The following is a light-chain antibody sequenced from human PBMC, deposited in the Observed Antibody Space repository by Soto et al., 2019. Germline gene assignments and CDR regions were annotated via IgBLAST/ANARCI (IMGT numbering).Light chain of an antibody. CDR2: DVS. CDR3: CSYTSSSTYV. J-gene: IGLJ1*01. V-gene: IGLV2-14*01. CDR1: SSDVGGYNY. Sequence: QSALTQPASVSGSPGQSITISCTGTSSDVGGYNYVSWYQQHPGKAPKLMIYDVSNRPSGVSYRFSGSKSGNTASLTISGLQAEDEADYFCCSYTSSSTYVFGTGTKVTVL.